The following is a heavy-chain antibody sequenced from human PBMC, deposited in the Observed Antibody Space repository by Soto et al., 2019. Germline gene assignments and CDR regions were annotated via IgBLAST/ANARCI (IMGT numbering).Heavy chain of an antibody. Sequence: GASVKVSCKASGYTFTSYAMHWVRQAPEQRLEWMGWINAGNGNTKYSQKFQGRVTMTRDTSTSTVYMELSSLRSEDTAVYYCARRGDGYNFFRLRPSFDYWGQGTLVTVSS. J-gene: IGHJ4*02. CDR1: GYTFTSYA. D-gene: IGHD5-12*01. CDR3: ARRGDGYNFFRLRPSFDY. V-gene: IGHV1-3*01. CDR2: INAGNGNT.